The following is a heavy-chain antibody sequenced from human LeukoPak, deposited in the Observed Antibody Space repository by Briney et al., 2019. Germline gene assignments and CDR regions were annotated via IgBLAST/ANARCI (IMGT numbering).Heavy chain of an antibody. CDR2: ISGSGGST. Sequence: PSETLSLTCAVSGGSIGSSNWWSWVRQPPGKGLEWVSAISGSGGSTYYADSVKGRFTISRDNSKNTLYLQMNSLRAEDTAVYYCAKVGLIYYFDYWGQGTLVTVSS. V-gene: IGHV3-23*01. CDR1: GGSIGSSN. D-gene: IGHD3/OR15-3a*01. J-gene: IGHJ4*02. CDR3: AKVGLIYYFDY.